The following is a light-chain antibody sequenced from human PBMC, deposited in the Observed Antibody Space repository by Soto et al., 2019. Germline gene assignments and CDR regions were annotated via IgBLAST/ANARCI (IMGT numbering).Light chain of an antibody. CDR3: QQFNTFPHT. CDR1: QDISSR. CDR2: DAF. Sequence: IQLTQSPSSLSASVGDRVTITCRASQDISSRLVWYQQKPGKAPKLLISDAFTLRGGVPSRFSGSGSGTDFTLTIRRLQPADFANYYCQQFNTFPHTFGPGTKVEIK. J-gene: IGKJ3*01. V-gene: IGKV1-9*01.